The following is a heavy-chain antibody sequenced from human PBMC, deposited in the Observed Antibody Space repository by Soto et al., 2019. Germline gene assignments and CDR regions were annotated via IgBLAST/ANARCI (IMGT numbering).Heavy chain of an antibody. CDR1: GFNFSSYV. J-gene: IGHJ4*02. CDR2: IWYDGGNK. D-gene: IGHD6-19*01. Sequence: QVQLVESGGGVVQPGRSLRLSCAASGFNFSSYVMHRVRQAPGEGLEWVAVIWYDGGNKYYADSVKGRFTISRDNSKNTLYLQMNSLRAEDTAVYYCARDGQWLPRDGLRSSYYFDYWGQGTLVTVSS. CDR3: ARDGQWLPRDGLRSSYYFDY. V-gene: IGHV3-33*01.